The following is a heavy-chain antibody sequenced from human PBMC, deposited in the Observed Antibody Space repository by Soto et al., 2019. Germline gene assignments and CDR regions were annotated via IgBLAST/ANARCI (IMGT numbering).Heavy chain of an antibody. CDR1: GGSITTNY. CDR2: IYYRGST. J-gene: IGHJ4*02. Sequence: PSETLSLTCTVSGGSITTNYWSWIRQPPGKGLEWIGYIYYRGSTNYNPSLKSRVTISVDTSKNQFSQKLGSVTAADTAVYYCARVPDYWGQGTLVTVSS. V-gene: IGHV4-59*12. CDR3: ARVPDY.